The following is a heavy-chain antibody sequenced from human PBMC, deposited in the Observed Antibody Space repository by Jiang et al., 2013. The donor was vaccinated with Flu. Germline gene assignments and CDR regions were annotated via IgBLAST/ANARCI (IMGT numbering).Heavy chain of an antibody. Sequence: SGAEVKKPGSSVKVSCKLSGGTFTNSAFSWVRQAPGQGLEWVGGIIPIFGTADSAQKFQGRVTITADKSTSTAYMELSDLRSEDTAVYFCARDTGSAVVAAPYFDYWGQGTLVTV. CDR2: IIPIFGTA. J-gene: IGHJ4*02. D-gene: IGHD3-22*01. CDR3: ARDTGSAVVAAPYFDY. V-gene: IGHV1-69*06. CDR1: GGTFTNSA.